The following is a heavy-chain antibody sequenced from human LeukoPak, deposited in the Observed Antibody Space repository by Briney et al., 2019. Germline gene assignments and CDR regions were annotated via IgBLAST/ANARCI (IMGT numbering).Heavy chain of an antibody. V-gene: IGHV1-2*02. J-gene: IGHJ6*02. CDR1: GYTFTRYY. CDR2: INPNSGGT. CDR3: ARSRGYCSGGSCYSYYYYGMDV. D-gene: IGHD2-15*01. Sequence: ASVKVSCKASGYTFTRYYMHWVRQAPGQGLEWMGWINPNSGGTNYAQKFQGRVTMTRDTSISTAYMELSRLRSDDTAVYYCARSRGYCSGGSCYSYYYYGMDVWGQGTTVTVSS.